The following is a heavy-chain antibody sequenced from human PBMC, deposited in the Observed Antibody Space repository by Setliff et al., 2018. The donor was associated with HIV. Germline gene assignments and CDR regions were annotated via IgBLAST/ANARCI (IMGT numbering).Heavy chain of an antibody. J-gene: IGHJ6*03. CDR2: MQHSGRT. CDR1: GGSFSGYC. V-gene: IGHV4-34*01. Sequence: SETLSLTCAVYGGSFSGYCWSWIRQPPGKGLEWIGEMQHSGRTNYNPSLRSRVTTSVDTSTSQFSLKLSSVTAADTEGDYCARVSCSSWYSIPLYYYYSMDVWGKGTTVTVSS. CDR3: ARVSCSSWYSIPLYYYYSMDV. D-gene: IGHD6-13*01.